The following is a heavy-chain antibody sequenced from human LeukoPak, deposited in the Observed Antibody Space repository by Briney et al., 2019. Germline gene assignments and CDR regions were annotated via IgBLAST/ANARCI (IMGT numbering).Heavy chain of an antibody. CDR1: GFTFSSYA. CDR2: ISYDGSNK. V-gene: IGHV3-30-3*01. J-gene: IGHJ4*02. Sequence: GGSLRLSCAASGFTFSSYAMHWVRQAPGKGLEWVAVISYDGSNKYYADSVKGRFTISRDNSKNTLYLQMNSLRAEDTAVYYCLFLAAAGKVGYFDYWGQGTLVTVSS. D-gene: IGHD6-13*01. CDR3: LFLAAAGKVGYFDY.